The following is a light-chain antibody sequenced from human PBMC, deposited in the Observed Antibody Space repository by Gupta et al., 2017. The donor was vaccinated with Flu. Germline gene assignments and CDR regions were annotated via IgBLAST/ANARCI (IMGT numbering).Light chain of an antibody. CDR2: EAS. V-gene: IGKV1-5*03. J-gene: IGKJ1*01. Sequence: DIQMTQSPSTVSASLGDRVTVTCRASQNIYKWLAWYQQRPGKAPKLLIYEASTLESGVPSRFSGSGFGTEFTLTISRLQPDDFAVYYWQQYRSSRTFGQGPRVAIK. CDR3: QQYRSSRT. CDR1: QNIYKW.